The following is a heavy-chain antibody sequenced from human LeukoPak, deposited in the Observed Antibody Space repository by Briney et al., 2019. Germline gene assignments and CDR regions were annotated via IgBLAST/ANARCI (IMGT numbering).Heavy chain of an antibody. CDR3: ARDLSGGYGDY. CDR1: GYTFTSYG. Sequence: VASVKVSCKASGYTFTSYGISWVRQAPGQGLEWMGWISAYNGNTNYAQKLQGRVTMTTDTSTSTAYMELSSLRSEDTAVYYCARDLSGGYGDYWGQGTLVTVSS. D-gene: IGHD2-15*01. J-gene: IGHJ4*02. V-gene: IGHV1-18*01. CDR2: ISAYNGNT.